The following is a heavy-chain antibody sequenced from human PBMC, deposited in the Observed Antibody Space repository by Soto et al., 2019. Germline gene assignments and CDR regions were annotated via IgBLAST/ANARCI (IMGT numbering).Heavy chain of an antibody. Sequence: GGSLRLSCAASGFPFSSYVMHWVRQAPGKGLEWVAVIWYDGSNKYYADSVKGRFTISRDNSKNTLYLQMNSLRAEDTAVYYCARDGGADRLIYYYYYMDVWGKGTTVTVSS. V-gene: IGHV3-33*01. CDR1: GFPFSSYV. CDR3: ARDGGADRLIYYYYYMDV. D-gene: IGHD6-6*01. J-gene: IGHJ6*03. CDR2: IWYDGSNK.